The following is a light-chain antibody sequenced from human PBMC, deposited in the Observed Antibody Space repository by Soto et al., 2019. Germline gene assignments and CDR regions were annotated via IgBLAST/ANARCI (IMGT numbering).Light chain of an antibody. CDR2: DVS. Sequence: QSVLTQPASVSGSPGQSITISCTGTSSDVGGYNYVSWYQQHPGKAPKLLIYDVSYRPSGVSNRFSGSKSGNTASLTISGLQAEDEAHYYCSSYTGGTTLEVFGGGTQLTVL. CDR1: SSDVGGYNY. J-gene: IGLJ2*01. V-gene: IGLV2-14*01. CDR3: SSYTGGTTLEV.